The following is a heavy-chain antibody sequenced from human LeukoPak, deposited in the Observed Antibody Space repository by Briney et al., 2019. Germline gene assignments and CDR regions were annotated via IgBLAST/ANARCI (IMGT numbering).Heavy chain of an antibody. CDR1: GGSFSGYY. V-gene: IGHV4-34*01. D-gene: IGHD3-10*01. Sequence: SETLFLTCAVYGGSFSGYYWSWIRQPPGKGLEWIGEINHSGSTNYNPSLKSRVTISVDTSKNQFSLKLSSVTAADTAVYYCARGPKRITMVRGVIQKPFDYWGQGTLVTVSS. J-gene: IGHJ4*02. CDR3: ARGPKRITMVRGVIQKPFDY. CDR2: INHSGST.